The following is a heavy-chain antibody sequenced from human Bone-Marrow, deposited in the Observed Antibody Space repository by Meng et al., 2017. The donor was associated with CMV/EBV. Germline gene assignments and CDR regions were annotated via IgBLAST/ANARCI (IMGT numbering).Heavy chain of an antibody. CDR3: ARDQLLWFGGTGFAY. CDR2: ISYDGSNK. D-gene: IGHD3-10*01. CDR1: GFTFSSYA. Sequence: GESLKISCAASGFTFSSYAMHWVRQAPGKGLEWVAVISYDGSNKYYADSVKGRFTISRDNSKNTLYLQMNSLRAEDTAVYYCARDQLLWFGGTGFAYWGQGPLVPVYS. V-gene: IGHV3-30*04. J-gene: IGHJ4*02.